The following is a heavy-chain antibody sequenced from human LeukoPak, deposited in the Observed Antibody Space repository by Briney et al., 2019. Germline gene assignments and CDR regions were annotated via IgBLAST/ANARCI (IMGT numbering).Heavy chain of an antibody. CDR2: IGTAGDT. Sequence: GGSLRLSCAASGFTFSSYDMHWVRQATGKGLEWVSAIGTAGDTYYPGSVKGRFTISRENAKNSLYLQMNSLRAEDTAVYYCAKPQGVGAVIIKPDAFDIWGQGTMVTVSS. D-gene: IGHD3-3*01. J-gene: IGHJ3*02. CDR3: AKPQGVGAVIIKPDAFDI. CDR1: GFTFSSYD. V-gene: IGHV3-13*01.